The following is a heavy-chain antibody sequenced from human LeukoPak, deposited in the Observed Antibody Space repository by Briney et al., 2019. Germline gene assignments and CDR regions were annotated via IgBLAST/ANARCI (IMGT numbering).Heavy chain of an antibody. D-gene: IGHD2-21*02. CDR3: ARERAYCGGDCYSDY. V-gene: IGHV6-1*01. Sequence: SQTLSLTCAISGDSVSSNSAIWPWIRQSPSGGLEWLGRTYYRSKWYADSAVFVKSRITVNPDTSQNQFSLHLNSVTPEDTAVYYCARERAYCGGDCYSDYWGQGTLVTVSS. J-gene: IGHJ4*02. CDR1: GDSVSSNSAI. CDR2: TYYRSKWYA.